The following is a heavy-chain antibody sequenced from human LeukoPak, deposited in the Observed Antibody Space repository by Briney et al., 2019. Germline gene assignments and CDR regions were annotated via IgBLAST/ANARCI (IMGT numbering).Heavy chain of an antibody. CDR1: GGSISSYY. D-gene: IGHD2-2*01. V-gene: IGHV4-4*07. J-gene: IGHJ6*03. CDR2: IYTSGST. Sequence: SETLSLTCTVSGGSISSYYWSWIRQPAGKGLEWIGRIYTSGSTNYNPSLKSRVTMSVDTSKNQFSLKLSSVTAADTAVYYCARVEHCSSTSCWDYMDVWGKGTTVTVSS. CDR3: ARVEHCSSTSCWDYMDV.